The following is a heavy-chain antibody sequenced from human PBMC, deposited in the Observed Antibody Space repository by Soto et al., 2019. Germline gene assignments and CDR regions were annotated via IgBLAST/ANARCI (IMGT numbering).Heavy chain of an antibody. CDR3: ARIAAAGTAGDYYYGMDV. V-gene: IGHV4-34*01. J-gene: IGHJ6*02. CDR1: GGSFSGYY. D-gene: IGHD6-13*01. CDR2: INHSGST. Sequence: ASETLSLTCAVYGGSFSGYYWSWIRQPPGKGLEWIGEINHSGSTNYNPSLKSRVTISVDTSKNQFSLKLSSVTAADTAVYYCARIAAAGTAGDYYYGMDVWGQGTTVTVSS.